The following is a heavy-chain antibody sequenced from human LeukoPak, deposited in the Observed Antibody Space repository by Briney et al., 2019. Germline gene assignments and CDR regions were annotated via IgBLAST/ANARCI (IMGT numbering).Heavy chain of an antibody. Sequence: PSETLSLTCTVSGGSISSYYWSWIRPPPGKGLEWIGYIYYSGSTNYNPSLKSRVTISVDTSKNQFSLKLSSVTAADTAVYYCARLASGSYLNLYYFDYWAHGTLVTVSS. CDR1: GGSISSYY. J-gene: IGHJ4*01. D-gene: IGHD1-26*01. V-gene: IGHV4-59*01. CDR3: ARLASGSYLNLYYFDY. CDR2: IYYSGST.